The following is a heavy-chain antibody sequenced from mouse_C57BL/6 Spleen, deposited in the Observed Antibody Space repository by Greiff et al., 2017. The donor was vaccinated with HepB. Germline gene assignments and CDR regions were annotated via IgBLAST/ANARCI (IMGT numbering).Heavy chain of an antibody. CDR3: AIYPITTVVASNYFDY. D-gene: IGHD1-1*01. V-gene: IGHV1-50*01. CDR2: IDPSDSYT. Sequence: QVQLQQPGAELVKPGASVKLSCKASGYTFTSYWMQWVKQRPGQGLEWIGEIDPSDSYTNYNQKFKGKATLTVDKSSSTSYMQLSSLTSEDSAVYYCAIYPITTVVASNYFDYWGQGTTLTVSS. CDR1: GYTFTSYW. J-gene: IGHJ2*01.